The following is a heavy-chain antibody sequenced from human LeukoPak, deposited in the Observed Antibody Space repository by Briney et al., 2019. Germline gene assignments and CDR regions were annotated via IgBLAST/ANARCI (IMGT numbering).Heavy chain of an antibody. Sequence: GGSLRLSCAASGFTFSSYSMNWVRQAPGKGLEWVSSISSSSSYIYCADSVKGRFTISRDNAKNSLYLQMNSLRAEDTAIYYCARGVSGYSYGSRFDYWGQGTLVTVSS. V-gene: IGHV3-21*04. J-gene: IGHJ4*02. D-gene: IGHD5-18*01. CDR3: ARGVSGYSYGSRFDY. CDR1: GFTFSSYS. CDR2: ISSSSSYI.